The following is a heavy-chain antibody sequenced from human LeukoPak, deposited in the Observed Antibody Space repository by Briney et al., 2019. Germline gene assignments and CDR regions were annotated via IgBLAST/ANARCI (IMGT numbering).Heavy chain of an antibody. D-gene: IGHD3-10*01. J-gene: IGHJ5*02. CDR1: GGTFSSYA. Sequence: SVKVSCKASGGTFSSYAISWVRQAPGQGLGWMGRIIPIFGTANYAQKFQGRVTITTDESTSTAYMELSSLRSEDTAVYYCARDRGYYGSGSYPSTWGQGTLVTVSS. CDR2: IIPIFGTA. CDR3: ARDRGYYGSGSYPST. V-gene: IGHV1-69*05.